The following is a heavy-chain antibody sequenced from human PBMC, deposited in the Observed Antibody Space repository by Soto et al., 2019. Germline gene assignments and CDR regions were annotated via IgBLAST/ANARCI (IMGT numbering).Heavy chain of an antibody. CDR2: IDPSDSYT. V-gene: IGHV5-10-1*01. D-gene: IGHD3-10*01. Sequence: EVQLVQSGAEVKKPGESLRISCKGSGYSFTSYWISWVRQMPGKGLEWMGRIDPSDSYTNYSPSFQGHVTISADKSISPANLQWSSLKASDTAMYYWARKIGFGPVWGRLWGQGTLVTVSS. CDR3: ARKIGFGPVWGRL. CDR1: GYSFTSYW. J-gene: IGHJ4*02.